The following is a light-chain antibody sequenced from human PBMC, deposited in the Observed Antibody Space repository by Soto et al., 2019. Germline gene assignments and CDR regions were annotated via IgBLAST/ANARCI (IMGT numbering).Light chain of an antibody. Sequence: DIQMTQSPSSLSASVGDRVTITCRASQGIDNYLAWFQQKPGKAPRSLIYAASSSQTGVPSKFSGSGSGTDFILTIISLQPEDSSTYCSEPYNSYPLALGGGTKVEIK. V-gene: IGKV1-16*02. CDR3: EPYNSYPLA. CDR2: AAS. CDR1: QGIDNY. J-gene: IGKJ4*01.